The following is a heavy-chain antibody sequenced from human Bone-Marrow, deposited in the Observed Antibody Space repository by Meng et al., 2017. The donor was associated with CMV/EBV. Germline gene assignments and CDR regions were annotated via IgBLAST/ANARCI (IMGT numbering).Heavy chain of an antibody. J-gene: IGHJ6*02. D-gene: IGHD1-26*01. CDR3: ASESATYLGGRIYYHGMDV. CDR2: IYYSGST. CDR1: GGFISSSSYY. Sequence: GSLRLSCTVSGGFISSSSYYWGWIRQPPGKGREWIGSIYYSGSTYYNPSLKSRVTISVDKSKNQLSQRLTSVTAADTAVYYCASESATYLGGRIYYHGMDVWGQGTTVTVSS. V-gene: IGHV4-39*07.